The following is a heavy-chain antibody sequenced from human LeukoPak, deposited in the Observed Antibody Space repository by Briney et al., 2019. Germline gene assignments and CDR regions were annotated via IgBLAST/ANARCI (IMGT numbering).Heavy chain of an antibody. J-gene: IGHJ3*02. V-gene: IGHV3-48*02. Sequence: GGSLRLSCAASGFTFSAYSMNWVRQAPGKGLDWVSYISSMSFTIYYADSVKGRFTISRDNSKNSLYLEMNSLRDEDTAVYYCARSVIAVAGYDAFDIWGQGTVVTVSS. CDR2: ISSMSFTI. CDR3: ARSVIAVAGYDAFDI. D-gene: IGHD6-19*01. CDR1: GFTFSAYS.